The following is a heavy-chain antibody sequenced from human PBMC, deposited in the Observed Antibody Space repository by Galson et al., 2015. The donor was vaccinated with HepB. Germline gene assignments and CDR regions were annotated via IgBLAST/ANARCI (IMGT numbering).Heavy chain of an antibody. V-gene: IGHV3-7*01. CDR3: ARVLPIAAAGAPYYFDS. CDR1: GFTFGSYW. CDR2: TNQDGSKK. Sequence: SLRLSCAASGFTFGSYWMSWVRQAPGKGLEWVANTNQDGSKKYHVDSVKGRFAISRDNAKNSLYVQMSSLRGEDTAVYYCARVLPIAAAGAPYYFDSWGQGTLVTVSS. J-gene: IGHJ4*02. D-gene: IGHD6-13*01.